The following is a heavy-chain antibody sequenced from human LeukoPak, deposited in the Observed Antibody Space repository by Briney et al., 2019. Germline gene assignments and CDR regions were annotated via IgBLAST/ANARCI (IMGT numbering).Heavy chain of an antibody. D-gene: IGHD2-21*01. J-gene: IGHJ5*02. Sequence: GGSLRLSCAASGFTFRMYGVSWVRQAPGKGLEWVSAMSGSGDSTYYADSVKGRLTISRDNSKNTLYLQLNSLRAEDTAVYYCAKDLPILTSWGQGTLVTVSS. CDR1: GFTFRMYG. CDR3: AKDLPILTS. V-gene: IGHV3-23*01. CDR2: MSGSGDST.